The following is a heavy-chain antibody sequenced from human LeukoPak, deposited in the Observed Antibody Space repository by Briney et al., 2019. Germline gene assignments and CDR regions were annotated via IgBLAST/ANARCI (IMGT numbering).Heavy chain of an antibody. V-gene: IGHV3-30-3*01. CDR2: SYDGTNH. CDR3: AKDSLPLLIAARPYAFDI. Sequence: PGGSLRLSCAASGFSFSSVAMHWVRQAPGKGLEWVAISYDGTNHYYADSVKGRFTISRGNSKNTLYLQMNSLRAEDTAVYYCAKDSLPLLIAARPYAFDIWGQGTMVTVSS. CDR1: GFSFSSVA. D-gene: IGHD6-6*01. J-gene: IGHJ3*02.